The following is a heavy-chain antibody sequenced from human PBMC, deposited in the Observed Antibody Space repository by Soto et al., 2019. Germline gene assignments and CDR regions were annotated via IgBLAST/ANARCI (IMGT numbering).Heavy chain of an antibody. CDR2: ISGSGGST. CDR3: ARSCSGFDY. J-gene: IGHJ4*02. CDR1: GFSFTTYG. Sequence: VQLLDSGGGLVQPGGSLRLSCAASGFSFTTYGMSWVRQAPGKGLEWVSGISGSGGSTYYADPVKGRFTISRDNSKNTLYLQMSALRAEDTAVYYCARSCSGFDYWGQGTLVTVSS. D-gene: IGHD3-10*02. V-gene: IGHV3-23*01.